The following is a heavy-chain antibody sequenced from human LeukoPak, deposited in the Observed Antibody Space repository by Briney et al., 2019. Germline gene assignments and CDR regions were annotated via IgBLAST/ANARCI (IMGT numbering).Heavy chain of an antibody. D-gene: IGHD3-22*01. Sequence: SETLSLTRAVYGGSFSGYYWSWIRQPPGKGLEWIGEINHSGSTNYNPSLKSRVTISVDTSKNQFSLKLSSVTAADTAVYYCARAGYYYDSSGYYSGPPDYWGQGTLVTVSS. CDR3: ARAGYYYDSSGYYSGPPDY. J-gene: IGHJ4*02. CDR1: GGSFSGYY. CDR2: INHSGST. V-gene: IGHV4-34*01.